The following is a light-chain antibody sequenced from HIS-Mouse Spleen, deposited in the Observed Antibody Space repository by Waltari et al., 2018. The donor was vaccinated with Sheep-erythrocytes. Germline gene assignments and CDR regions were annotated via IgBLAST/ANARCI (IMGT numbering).Light chain of an antibody. Sequence: QSALTQPRSVSGSPGQSVTISCTGTSSDVGGYNYVSRYQQHPGKAPKPMIYDASKRPSGVPDRFSGSKSGNTASLTISGLQAEDEADYYCCSYAGSYNHVFATGTKVTVL. CDR2: DAS. CDR1: SSDVGGYNY. J-gene: IGLJ1*01. V-gene: IGLV2-11*01. CDR3: CSYAGSYNHV.